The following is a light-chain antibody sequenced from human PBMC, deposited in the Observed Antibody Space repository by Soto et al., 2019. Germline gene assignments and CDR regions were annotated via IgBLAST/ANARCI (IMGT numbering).Light chain of an antibody. V-gene: IGKV3-20*01. CDR3: QQYGGSPIT. Sequence: EIVLTQSPGTLSLSPGERATLSCRTSQSVSSSYLAWYQQKRGQAPRLLIYDASSRATGIPDRFSGSGSGTDFTLTISGLEPEDFAVYYCQQYGGSPITFGQGTRLEIK. CDR1: QSVSSSY. J-gene: IGKJ5*01. CDR2: DAS.